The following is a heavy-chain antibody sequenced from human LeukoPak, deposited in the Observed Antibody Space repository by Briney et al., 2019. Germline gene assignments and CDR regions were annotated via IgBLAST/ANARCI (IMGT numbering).Heavy chain of an antibody. CDR3: ARDFSGYSSSWPNLFYYYYYMDV. J-gene: IGHJ6*03. CDR1: GFTFSSYW. Sequence: GGSLRLSCAPSGFTFSSYWMSWVRQAPGKGLEWVANIKQDGSEQYYVDSVKGRFTISRDNAKNSLYLQMNSLRAEDTAVYYCARDFSGYSSSWPNLFYYYYYMDVWGKGTTVTVSS. V-gene: IGHV3-7*01. D-gene: IGHD6-13*01. CDR2: IKQDGSEQ.